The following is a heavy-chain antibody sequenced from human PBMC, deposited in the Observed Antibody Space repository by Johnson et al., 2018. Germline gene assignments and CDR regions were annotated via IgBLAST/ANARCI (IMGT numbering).Heavy chain of an antibody. J-gene: IGHJ6*02. CDR3: ARDPDIIGTSSIHYYGMDV. V-gene: IGHV1-69*01. D-gene: IGHD1-7*01. CDR1: GGSFSSYA. Sequence: QVQLVESGAEVKKPGSSVKVSCKASGGSFSSYAISWVRQAPGQGLEWMGGIIPIFGKANYAQNFQGSVTITADDSTSTAYMELSSLRSEDTAVYYCARDPDIIGTSSIHYYGMDVWGQGTTVTVSS. CDR2: IIPIFGKA.